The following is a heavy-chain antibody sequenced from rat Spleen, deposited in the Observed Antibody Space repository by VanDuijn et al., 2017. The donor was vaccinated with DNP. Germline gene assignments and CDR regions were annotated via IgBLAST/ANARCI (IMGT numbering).Heavy chain of an antibody. D-gene: IGHD1-4*01. CDR2: ISPSGSRT. Sequence: EVQLVESGGGLVQAGRSLKLSCAASGFTFSNYYMAWVRQAPKKGLEWVAAISPSGSRTYYPDSVKGRFTISRDDAKSGLYLQMDSLRSEDTATYYCATGGPGNYWGQGTLVTVSS. CDR3: ATGGPGNY. CDR1: GFTFSNYY. V-gene: IGHV5S23*01. J-gene: IGHJ3*01.